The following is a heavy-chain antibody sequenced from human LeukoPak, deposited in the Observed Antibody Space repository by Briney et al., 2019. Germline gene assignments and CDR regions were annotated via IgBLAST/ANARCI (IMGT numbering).Heavy chain of an antibody. CDR1: GYTLTELS. Sequence: ASVKVSCKVSGYTLTELSMHWVRQAPGKGLEWMGGFDPEDGETIYAQKFQGRVTMTEDTSTDTAYMERSSLRSEDTAVYYCATDTPDYYGMDVWGQGTTVTVSS. CDR2: FDPEDGET. V-gene: IGHV1-24*01. CDR3: ATDTPDYYGMDV. J-gene: IGHJ6*02.